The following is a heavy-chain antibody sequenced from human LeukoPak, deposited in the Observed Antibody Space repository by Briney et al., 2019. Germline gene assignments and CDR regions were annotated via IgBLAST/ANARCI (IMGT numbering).Heavy chain of an antibody. J-gene: IGHJ6*03. V-gene: IGHV1-8*01. Sequence: ASVKVSCKASGYTFTSYDTNWVRQATGQGLEWMGWMNPNSGNTGYAQKFQGRVTMTRNTSISTAYMELSSLRSEDTAVYYCARGQDSRYYYYMDVWGKGTTVTISS. CDR1: GYTFTSYD. CDR2: MNPNSGNT. CDR3: ARGQDSRYYYYMDV. D-gene: IGHD2-15*01.